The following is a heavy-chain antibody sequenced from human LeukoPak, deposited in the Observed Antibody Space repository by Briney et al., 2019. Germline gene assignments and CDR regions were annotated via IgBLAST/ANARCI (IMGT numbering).Heavy chain of an antibody. D-gene: IGHD4-17*01. CDR1: GGTFSSYA. Sequence: SVKVSCKASGGTFSSYAISWGRQAPGQGLEWMGGIIPIFGTANYAQKFQGRVTITADESTSTAYMELSSLRSEDTAVYYCARPSNYGDRLAYYYGMDVWGQGTTVTVSS. J-gene: IGHJ6*02. CDR3: ARPSNYGDRLAYYYGMDV. V-gene: IGHV1-69*13. CDR2: IIPIFGTA.